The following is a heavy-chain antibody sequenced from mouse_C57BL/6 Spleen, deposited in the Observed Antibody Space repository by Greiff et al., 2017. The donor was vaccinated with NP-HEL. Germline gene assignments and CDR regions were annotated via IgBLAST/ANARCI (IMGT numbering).Heavy chain of an antibody. CDR2: LSSGGDYI. J-gene: IGHJ1*03. CDR3: TRDGNSNWYDDV. D-gene: IGHD2-1*01. CDR1: GFTFSSYA. Sequence: EVQRVESGEGLVKPGGSLKLSCAASGFTFSSYAMSWVRQTPEKRLEWVAYLSSGGDYIYYADTVKGRFTISRDNARNTLYLQMSSLKSEDTAMYYCTRDGNSNWYDDVWGTGTTVTVSS. V-gene: IGHV5-9-1*02.